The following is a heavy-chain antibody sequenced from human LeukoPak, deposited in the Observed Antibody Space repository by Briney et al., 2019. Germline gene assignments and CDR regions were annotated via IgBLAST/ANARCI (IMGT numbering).Heavy chain of an antibody. V-gene: IGHV1-2*02. Sequence: GASVKVSCKASGYTFTGYYMHWVRQAPGQGLEWMGWINPNSGGTNYAQKFQGRVTMTRDTSISTACMELSRLRSDDTAVYYCARGLRYYDSSHSYYFDYWGQGTLVTVSS. CDR3: ARGLRYYDSSHSYYFDY. D-gene: IGHD3-22*01. J-gene: IGHJ4*02. CDR1: GYTFTGYY. CDR2: INPNSGGT.